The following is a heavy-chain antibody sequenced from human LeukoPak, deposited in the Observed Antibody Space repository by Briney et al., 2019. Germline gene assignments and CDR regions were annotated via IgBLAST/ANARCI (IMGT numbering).Heavy chain of an antibody. Sequence: KPSETLSLTCTVSGGSLSSSNYYWGWIRQSPREGVECIGSIFYSGSTFYNPSLRSRATISVDTSKNYFSLKLTSVTAADTAVYYCASSRVGDVFDVWGQGTMVPISS. CDR1: GGSLSSSNYY. D-gene: IGHD1-26*01. V-gene: IGHV4-39*02. CDR3: ASSRVGDVFDV. CDR2: IFYSGST. J-gene: IGHJ3*01.